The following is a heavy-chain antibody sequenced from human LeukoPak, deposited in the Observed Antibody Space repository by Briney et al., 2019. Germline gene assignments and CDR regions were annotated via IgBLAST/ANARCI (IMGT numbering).Heavy chain of an antibody. CDR3: ARDSDYYDSSGYYSY. Sequence: ASVTVSCKASGSTFTCYYMHWVRQAPGQGLERMGWINPNSGGTNYAQKFQGRVTMTSDTSISTAYMELSRLRSDDTAVYYCARDSDYYDSSGYYSYWGQGTLVTVSS. V-gene: IGHV1-2*02. CDR1: GSTFTCYY. J-gene: IGHJ4*02. CDR2: INPNSGGT. D-gene: IGHD3-22*01.